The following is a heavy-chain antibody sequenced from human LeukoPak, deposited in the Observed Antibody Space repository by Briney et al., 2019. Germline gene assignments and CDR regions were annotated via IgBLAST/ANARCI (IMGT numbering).Heavy chain of an antibody. J-gene: IGHJ4*02. D-gene: IGHD6-19*01. V-gene: IGHV3-23*01. CDR1: GFTFSSYA. CDR2: ISGSGGST. CDR3: AKAISVAGQYYFDY. Sequence: GGSLRLSCAASGFTFSSYAMSCVRQAPGKGLEWVSAISGSGGSTYYADSVKGRFTISRDNSKNTLYRQVNSLRAEDTAVYYCAKAISVAGQYYFDYWGQGTLVTVSS.